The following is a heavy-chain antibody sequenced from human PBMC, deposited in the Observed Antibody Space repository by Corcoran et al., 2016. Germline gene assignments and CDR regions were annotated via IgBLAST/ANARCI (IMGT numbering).Heavy chain of an antibody. CDR1: GGSISSSNW. Sequence: QVQLQESGPGLVKPSGTLSLTCAVSGGSISSSNWWSWVRQPPGKGLEWSGEIYHSGSTNYNPSLKSRVTISVDKSKNQFSLKLSSVTAADTAVYFCAGDRRDYGILTGRSYYYYGMDVWGQGTTVTVSS. J-gene: IGHJ6*02. CDR3: AGDRRDYGILTGRSYYYYGMDV. CDR2: IYHSGST. V-gene: IGHV4-4*02. D-gene: IGHD3-9*01.